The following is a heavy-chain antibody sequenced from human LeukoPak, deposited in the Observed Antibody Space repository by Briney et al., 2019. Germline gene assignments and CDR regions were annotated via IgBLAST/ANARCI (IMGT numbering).Heavy chain of an antibody. CDR2: VSTGGSTI. J-gene: IGHJ4*02. Sequence: GGSLRLSCAASGFTFSGSTIHWVRQAPGKGLEWVSYVSTGGSTIYYADSVKGRFTVSRDNAKNSLYLQMNSLRAEDTAVYYCARDTTDDYGDYYFDYWGQGTLVTVSS. V-gene: IGHV3-48*04. CDR3: ARDTTDDYGDYYFDY. CDR1: GFTFSGST. D-gene: IGHD4-17*01.